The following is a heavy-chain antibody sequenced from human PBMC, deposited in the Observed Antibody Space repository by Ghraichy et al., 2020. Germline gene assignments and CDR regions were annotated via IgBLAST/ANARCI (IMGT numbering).Heavy chain of an antibody. V-gene: IGHV3-30*18. CDR1: GFTFSSYG. CDR2: ISYDGSNK. Sequence: GGSLRLSCAASGFTFSSYGMHWVRQAPGKGLEWVAVISYDGSNKYYADSVKGRFTISRDNSKNTLYLQMNSLRAEDTAVYYCAKSYCSSTSCYRFYYGMDVWGQGTTVTVSS. CDR3: AKSYCSSTSCYRFYYGMDV. J-gene: IGHJ6*02. D-gene: IGHD2-2*02.